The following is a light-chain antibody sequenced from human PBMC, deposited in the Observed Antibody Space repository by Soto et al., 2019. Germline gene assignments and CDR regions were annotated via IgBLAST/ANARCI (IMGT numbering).Light chain of an antibody. Sequence: EIVLTQSPGTLSLSPGERATLSCRANQSLSSTYLAWYQQKPGQAPRLLIYGASSRATGIPDRFIGSGSATDFTLTISRLEPEDFAVYHCQQYGNSPPTFGGGTKVEI. V-gene: IGKV3-20*01. CDR1: QSLSSTY. J-gene: IGKJ4*01. CDR2: GAS. CDR3: QQYGNSPPT.